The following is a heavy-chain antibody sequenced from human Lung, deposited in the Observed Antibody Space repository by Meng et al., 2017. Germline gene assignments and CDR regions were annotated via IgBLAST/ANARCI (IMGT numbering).Heavy chain of an antibody. CDR2: TYYSGST. V-gene: IGHV4-31*03. D-gene: IGHD3-3*01. J-gene: IGHJ5*02. CDR3: VRERNRLLDP. CDR1: GVSFSSGGYY. Sequence: VQLQESGPGLVKPSQTLSLTCTVSGVSFSSGGYYWGWIRQPPGRGLEWIGYTYYSGSTFYNPAFKSRVTISVDTSKNQFSLNLNSVSAADTAVYYCVRERNRLLDPWGQGTLVTVSS.